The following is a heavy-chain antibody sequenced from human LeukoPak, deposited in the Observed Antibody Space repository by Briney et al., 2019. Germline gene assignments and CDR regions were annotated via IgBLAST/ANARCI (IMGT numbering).Heavy chain of an antibody. CDR2: ISAYNGNT. V-gene: IGHV1-18*01. Sequence: GASVKVSCEASGYTFTSYGISWVRQAPGQGLEWMGWISAYNGNTNYAQKLQGRVTMTTDTSTSTAYMELRSLRSDDTAVYYCARGAGYCSSTSCYVFSVDYYYYGMDVWGQGTTVTVSS. D-gene: IGHD2-2*01. J-gene: IGHJ6*02. CDR1: GYTFTSYG. CDR3: ARGAGYCSSTSCYVFSVDYYYYGMDV.